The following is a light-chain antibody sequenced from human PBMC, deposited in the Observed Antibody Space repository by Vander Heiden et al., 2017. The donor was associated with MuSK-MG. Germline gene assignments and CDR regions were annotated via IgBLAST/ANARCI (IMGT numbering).Light chain of an antibody. CDR2: GNS. J-gene: IGLJ2*01. Sequence: QSVLTQPPSVSRAPGQRVTISGTGSSSNIGAGYDVHWYQQLPGTAPKLLIYGNSNRPSGVPDRFSGSKSGPSASLAITGLQAEDEADYYCQSYDSSLSGVVFGGGTKLTVL. CDR3: QSYDSSLSGVV. CDR1: SSNIGAGYD. V-gene: IGLV1-40*01.